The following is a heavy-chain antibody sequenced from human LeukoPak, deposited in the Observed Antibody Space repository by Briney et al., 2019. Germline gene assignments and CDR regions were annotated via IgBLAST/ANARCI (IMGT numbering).Heavy chain of an antibody. Sequence: PSETLSLTCTVSGGSISSYYWSWIRQPPGKGLEWIGYTYYSGSTNYNPSLKSRVTISVDTSKNQFSLKLSSVTAADTAVYYCARVRSDDENLLFDYWGQGTLVTVSS. J-gene: IGHJ4*02. V-gene: IGHV4-59*01. CDR1: GGSISSYY. CDR3: ARVRSDDENLLFDY. D-gene: IGHD1-1*01. CDR2: TYYSGST.